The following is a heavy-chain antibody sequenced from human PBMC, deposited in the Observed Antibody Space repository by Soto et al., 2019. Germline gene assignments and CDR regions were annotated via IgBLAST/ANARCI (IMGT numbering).Heavy chain of an antibody. D-gene: IGHD3-9*01. CDR2: IYWDDDK. V-gene: IGHV2-5*02. J-gene: IGHJ4*02. CDR1: GFSLSTSGVG. CDR3: ALTNYDILTGYYFDY. Sequence: QITLKESGPTLVKPTQTLTLTCTFSGFSLSTSGVGVGWIRQPPGKALEWLALIYWDDDKRYSPSLKSRLTITKDTSKNQVVLTMTNMDPVDTATYYCALTNYDILTGYYFDYWGQGTLVTVSS.